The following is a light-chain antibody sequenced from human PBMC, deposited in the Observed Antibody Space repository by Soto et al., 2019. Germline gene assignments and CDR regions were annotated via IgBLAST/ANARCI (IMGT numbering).Light chain of an antibody. CDR3: QQYGSSGT. CDR2: XAS. J-gene: IGKJ1*01. V-gene: IGKV3-20*01. CDR1: QSVSSSY. Sequence: VMTRVTVARSLSPGERATLSCRASQSVSSSYLXXYXXXXGXXXRXXIXXASNRATGIPDRFSGSGSGTDFTLTISRLEPEDFAVYYCQQYGSSGTFGQGTKVDIK.